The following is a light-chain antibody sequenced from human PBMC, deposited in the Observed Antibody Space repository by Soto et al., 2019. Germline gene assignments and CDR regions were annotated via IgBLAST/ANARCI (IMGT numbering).Light chain of an antibody. CDR3: QQYGSSPAT. CDR1: QSVSNSD. V-gene: IGKV3-20*01. J-gene: IGKJ1*01. CDR2: GAS. Sequence: EIVLTQSPGTLSLSPGERATLSCRASQSVSNSDLAWYQQRPGQTPRLLIYGASSRATGIPDIFSGSGSGTVFMLTISRVEREDFAVYCCQQYGSSPATFGQGNKVEIK.